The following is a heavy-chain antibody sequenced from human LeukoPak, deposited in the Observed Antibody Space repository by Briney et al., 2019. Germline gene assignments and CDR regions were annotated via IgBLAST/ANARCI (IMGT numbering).Heavy chain of an antibody. CDR1: GYTFTSYD. J-gene: IGHJ6*03. V-gene: IGHV1-8*03. Sequence: ASVKVSCKASGYTFTSYDINWVRQATGQGLEWMGWMNPNSGNTGYAQKFQGRVTITRNTSISTAYMELSSLRSEDTAVYYCARNPYCSSTSCPIDYYMDVWGKGTTVTVSS. D-gene: IGHD2-2*01. CDR2: MNPNSGNT. CDR3: ARNPYCSSTSCPIDYYMDV.